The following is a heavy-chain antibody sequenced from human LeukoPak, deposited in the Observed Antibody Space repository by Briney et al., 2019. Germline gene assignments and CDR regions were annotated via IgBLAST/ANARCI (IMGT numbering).Heavy chain of an antibody. Sequence: GGSLRLSCAASGFTFSNYGMHWARQAPGKGLEWVALIWSDGSNKYYADSVKGRFTISRDNSKNTLYLQMNSLRAEDTAVYYCARETTGYLNYWGQGTLVTVSS. CDR3: ARETTGYLNY. V-gene: IGHV3-33*01. CDR2: IWSDGSNK. D-gene: IGHD1-7*01. CDR1: GFTFSNYG. J-gene: IGHJ4*02.